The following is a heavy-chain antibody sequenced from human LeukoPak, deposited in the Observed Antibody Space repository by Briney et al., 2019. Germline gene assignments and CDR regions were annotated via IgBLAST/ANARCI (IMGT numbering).Heavy chain of an antibody. Sequence: QTGVSLRLSCAASGFTFSSYAMSWVRQAPGKGLEWVSGISGSGDNTYYADSVKGRFTVSRDNSKNTLYVQVNSLGTEDTAAYYCAKGSYYDSSGSFYFDYWGQGTLVTVSS. CDR3: AKGSYYDSSGSFYFDY. CDR1: GFTFSSYA. CDR2: ISGSGDNT. D-gene: IGHD3-22*01. J-gene: IGHJ4*02. V-gene: IGHV3-23*01.